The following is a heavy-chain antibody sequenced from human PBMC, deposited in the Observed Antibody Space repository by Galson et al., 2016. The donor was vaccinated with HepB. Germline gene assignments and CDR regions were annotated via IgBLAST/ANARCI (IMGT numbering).Heavy chain of an antibody. J-gene: IGHJ4*02. Sequence: SVKVSCKASGGTFSSYAISWVRQAPGQGLEWMGGIIPIFGTANYAQKFQGRVTITADESTSTAYMELSSLRSEDTAVYYCARDLYCGGDCYLVYWGQGNLVTVSS. V-gene: IGHV1-69*13. CDR3: ARDLYCGGDCYLVY. CDR2: IIPIFGTA. CDR1: GGTFSSYA. D-gene: IGHD2-21*02.